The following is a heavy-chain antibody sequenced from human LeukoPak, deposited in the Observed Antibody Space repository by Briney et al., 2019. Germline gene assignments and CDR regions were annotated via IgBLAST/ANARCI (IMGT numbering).Heavy chain of an antibody. CDR3: ARLRRNNDNSGYYYYYDY. D-gene: IGHD3-22*01. V-gene: IGHV3-21*01. CDR1: GFTFSDYD. Sequence: GGSLRLSCSASGFTFSDYDMNWVRQAPGKGLEWVSSISYLSSHVYYGDSVKGRFSISRDNAKNSLYLQMNSLRAEDTAVYYCARLRRNNDNSGYYYYYDYWGQGTLVTVSS. J-gene: IGHJ4*02. CDR2: ISYLSSHV.